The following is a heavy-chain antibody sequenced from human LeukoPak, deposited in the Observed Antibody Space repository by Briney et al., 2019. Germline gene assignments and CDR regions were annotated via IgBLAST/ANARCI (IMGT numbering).Heavy chain of an antibody. V-gene: IGHV6-1*01. CDR2: TYYRSKWYN. J-gene: IGHJ1*01. CDR3: ARDDYYDSSGYYGYFQY. D-gene: IGHD3-22*01. Sequence: SQTLSLTCAIPGDSVSSNSAAWNWIRQSPSRGLEWLGRTYYRSKWYNDYAVSVKSRITINPDTSKNQFSLQLNSVTPEDTAVYFCARDDYYDSSGYYGYFQYWGQGTLVTVSS. CDR1: GDSVSSNSAA.